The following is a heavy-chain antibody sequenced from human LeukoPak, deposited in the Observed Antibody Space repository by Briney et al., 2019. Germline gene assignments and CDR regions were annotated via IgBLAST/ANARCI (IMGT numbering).Heavy chain of an antibody. CDR2: IYHSGST. V-gene: IGHV4-30-2*01. CDR3: ARFYDSSGYYGGYFDY. Sequence: SETLSLTCAVSGGSISSGGYSWGWIRQPPGKGLEWIGYIYHSGSTYYNPSLKSRVTISVDRSKNQFSLKLSSVTAADTAVYYCARFYDSSGYYGGYFDYWGQGTLVTVSS. J-gene: IGHJ4*02. D-gene: IGHD3-22*01. CDR1: GGSISSGGYS.